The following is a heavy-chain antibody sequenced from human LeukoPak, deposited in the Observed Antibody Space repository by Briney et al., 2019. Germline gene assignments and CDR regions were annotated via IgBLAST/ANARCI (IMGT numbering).Heavy chain of an antibody. CDR1: GFTFSTYA. J-gene: IGHJ6*02. CDR3: ARGDYGDYSNYYYYGMDV. Sequence: PGGSLRLSCAASGFTFSTYAMHWVRQARGKGVEYVSDISSNGRSTYYAISVKCRFPISRHNSHLPLYLQMGSLTPEDMAVYYCARGDYGDYSNYYYYGMDVWGQGTTVTVSS. CDR2: ISSNGRST. V-gene: IGHV3-64*01. D-gene: IGHD4-17*01.